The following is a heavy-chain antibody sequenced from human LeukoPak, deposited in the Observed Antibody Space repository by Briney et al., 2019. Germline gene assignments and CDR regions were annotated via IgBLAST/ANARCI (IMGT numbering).Heavy chain of an antibody. CDR1: GGSFSGYY. CDR3: ARRVPRWLGRWGFDY. V-gene: IGHV4-34*01. J-gene: IGHJ4*02. CDR2: INHSGST. D-gene: IGHD5-24*01. Sequence: SETLSLTCAVYGGSFSGYYWSWIRQPPGKGLEWIGEINHSGSTNYNPSLKSRVTISVDTSKNQFSLKLSSVTAADTAVYYCARRVPRWLGRWGFDYRGQGTLVTVSS.